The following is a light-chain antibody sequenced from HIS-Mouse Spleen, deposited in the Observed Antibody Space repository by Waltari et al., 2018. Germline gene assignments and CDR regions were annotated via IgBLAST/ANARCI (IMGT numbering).Light chain of an antibody. CDR1: SPNIGSNY. Sequence: QSVLTQPPSASGTPGQRVPISCSGTSPNIGSNYVYLYQQLPGTAPKLLIYRNNQRPSGVPDRFSGSKSGTSASLAISGLRSEDEADYYCAAWDDSLSGPRVFGGGTKLTVL. J-gene: IGLJ2*01. V-gene: IGLV1-47*01. CDR3: AAWDDSLSGPRV. CDR2: RNN.